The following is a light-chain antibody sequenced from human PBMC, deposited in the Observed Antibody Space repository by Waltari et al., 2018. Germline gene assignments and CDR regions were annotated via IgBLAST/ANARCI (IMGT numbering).Light chain of an antibody. V-gene: IGLV3-1*01. CDR1: KVGDKF. CDR2: QDS. J-gene: IGLJ2*01. CDR3: QASDSSTVE. Sequence: SYELTQPPSVSVSPGQTASITCSGEKVGDKFACWYQQKPGQSPVLVIYQDSKRPSGIPERFSGSNSWNTATLTIRGTQAIDEADFYCQASDSSTVEFGGGTKLTVL.